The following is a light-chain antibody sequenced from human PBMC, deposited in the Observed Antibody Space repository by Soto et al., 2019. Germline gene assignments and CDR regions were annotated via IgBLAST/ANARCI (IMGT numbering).Light chain of an antibody. V-gene: IGKV1-33*01. CDR1: QDISNY. CDR2: DAS. J-gene: IGKJ2*01. Sequence: DIQMTQSPSSLSASVGDRVAITCQASQDISNYLNWYQQKPGKAPKLLIYDASNLETGVPSRFSGSGSGTDLTFTISSLQPEDIATHYCQQYDKLSPYTFGEGTKLEIK. CDR3: QQYDKLSPYT.